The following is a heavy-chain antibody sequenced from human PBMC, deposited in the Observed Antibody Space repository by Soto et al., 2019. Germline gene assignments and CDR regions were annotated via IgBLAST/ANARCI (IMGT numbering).Heavy chain of an antibody. D-gene: IGHD2-15*01. CDR2: IIPIFGTA. J-gene: IGHJ5*02. V-gene: IGHV1-69*01. CDR3: ARGGVVVVVAATPWFDP. CDR1: GGTFSSYA. Sequence: QVQLVQSGAEVKKPGSSVKVSCKAPGGTFSSYAISWVRQAPGQGLEWMGGIIPIFGTANYAQKFQGRVTITADESTSTAYMELSSLRSEDTAVYYCARGGVVVVVAATPWFDPWGQGTLVTVSS.